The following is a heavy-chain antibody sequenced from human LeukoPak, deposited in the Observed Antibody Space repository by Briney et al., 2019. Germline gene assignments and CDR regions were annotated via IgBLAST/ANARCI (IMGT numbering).Heavy chain of an antibody. D-gene: IGHD2-8*01. CDR1: GYTFTSYA. Sequence: ASVKVSCKASGYTFTSYAMNWVRQAPGQGLEWMGWINTNTGNPTYAQGFTGRFVFSLDTSVSTAYLQISSLKAEDTAVYYCARQMVYAIRPYNWFDPWGHGTLVTVSS. CDR3: ARQMVYAIRPYNWFDP. J-gene: IGHJ5*02. CDR2: INTNTGNP. V-gene: IGHV7-4-1*02.